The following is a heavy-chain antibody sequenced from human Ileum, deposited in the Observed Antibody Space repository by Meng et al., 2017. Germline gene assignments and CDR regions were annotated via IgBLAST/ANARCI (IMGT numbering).Heavy chain of an antibody. CDR3: ASSTSGPELNY. Sequence: QMQVQESGPGLVKPLGTPSLTCTLSGGSGGPFSSATWWSWVRQSPGKGLEWIGEIYHSGTTTDYNPSLKSRVTIFVDTSKNQFSLKLTSVTAADTAVYYCASSTSGPELNYWGQGTLVTVSS. D-gene: IGHD2/OR15-2a*01. CDR1: GGSGGPFSSATW. V-gene: IGHV4-4*02. CDR2: IYHSGTT. J-gene: IGHJ4*02.